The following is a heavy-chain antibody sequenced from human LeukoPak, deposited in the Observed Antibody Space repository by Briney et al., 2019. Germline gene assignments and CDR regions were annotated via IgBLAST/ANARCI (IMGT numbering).Heavy chain of an antibody. CDR3: ARDQYDTWSRRGNFDS. CDR2: INHNGNVN. V-gene: IGHV3-7*03. D-gene: IGHD3-3*01. Sequence: GGSLRLSCAASGFTFSSYWMNWARQAPGKGLEWVASINHNGNVNYYVDSVKGRFTISRDNTKNSLYLQMNSLRVEDTAVFYCARDQYDTWSRRGNFDSWGQGTLVIVSS. CDR1: GFTFSSYW. J-gene: IGHJ4*02.